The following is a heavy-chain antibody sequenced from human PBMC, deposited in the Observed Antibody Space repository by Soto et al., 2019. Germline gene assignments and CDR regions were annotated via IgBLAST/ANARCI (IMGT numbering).Heavy chain of an antibody. Sequence: FSFTASGFTFSAYDMHWVRQAPGKGLEWVAAISYDGSDRYYADSVRGRFTISRDNSAHTVYLQMNSLRADDTAVYYCARDFDYRDPHLLTYFDHWGQGTLVTVSS. J-gene: IGHJ1*01. CDR3: ARDFDYRDPHLLTYFDH. V-gene: IGHV3-30*03. CDR2: ISYDGSDR. CDR1: GFTFSAYD. D-gene: IGHD3-9*01.